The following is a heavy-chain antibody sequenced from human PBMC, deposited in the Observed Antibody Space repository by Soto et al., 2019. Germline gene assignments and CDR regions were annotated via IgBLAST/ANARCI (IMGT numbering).Heavy chain of an antibody. V-gene: IGHV3-11*01. CDR3: PRDFTNPLRWMPYSFDY. CDR1: GFTFSDYY. Sequence: GGSLRLSCAASGFTFSDYYMSWIRQAPGKGLEWVSYISSSGSTIYYADSVKGRFTISRDNAKNSLYLQMNSLRAEDTAVYYCPRDFTNPLRWMPYSFDYWGQGTLVTVSS. CDR2: ISSSGSTI. D-gene: IGHD3-16*01. J-gene: IGHJ4*02.